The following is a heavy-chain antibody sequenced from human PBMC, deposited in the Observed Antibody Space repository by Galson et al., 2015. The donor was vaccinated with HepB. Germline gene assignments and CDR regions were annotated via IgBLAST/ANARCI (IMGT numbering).Heavy chain of an antibody. CDR3: ARDGVGGFDP. CDR2: IIPIFGTA. CDR1: GYTFTNYH. V-gene: IGHV1-69*13. Sequence: SVKVSCKASGYTFTNYHMHRVRQAPGQGLEWMGRIIPIFGTANYAQKFQGRVTITADESTSTAYMELSSLRSEDTAVYYCARDGVGGFDPWGQGTLVTVSS. J-gene: IGHJ5*02. D-gene: IGHD3-10*01.